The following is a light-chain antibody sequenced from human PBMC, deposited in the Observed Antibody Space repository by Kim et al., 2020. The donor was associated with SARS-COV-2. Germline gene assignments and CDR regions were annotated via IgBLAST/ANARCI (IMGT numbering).Light chain of an antibody. CDR1: HSIRTW. Sequence: SASVGDRVTISCRASHSIRTWLAWFQQKPGKAPTLLIYKASNLQSGVPSRFSGSGSGTEFTLTISSLQPDDFATYFCQQYDLYPYTFGQGTKLEI. CDR3: QQYDLYPYT. CDR2: KAS. V-gene: IGKV1-5*03. J-gene: IGKJ2*01.